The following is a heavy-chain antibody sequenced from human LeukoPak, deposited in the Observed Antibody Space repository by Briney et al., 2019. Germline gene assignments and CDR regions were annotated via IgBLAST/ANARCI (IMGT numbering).Heavy chain of an antibody. Sequence: ASVTVSCKASGGTFSSYAISWVRQAPGQGLEWMGGIIPIFGTANYAQKFQGRVTITADESTSTAYMELSSLRSEDTAVYYCARSRARDSTMFYCGGDCYFDYWGQGTLVTVSS. CDR3: ARSRARDSTMFYCGGDCYFDY. CDR2: IIPIFGTA. CDR1: GGTFSSYA. D-gene: IGHD2-21*02. V-gene: IGHV1-69*13. J-gene: IGHJ4*02.